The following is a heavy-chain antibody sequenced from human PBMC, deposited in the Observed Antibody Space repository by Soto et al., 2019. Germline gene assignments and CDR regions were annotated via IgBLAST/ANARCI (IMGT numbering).Heavy chain of an antibody. CDR3: ARTHWVSGTEY. Sequence: QVQLQESGPGLVKPSETLSLTCTVSGGSMTGYFWTWIRQSAGKGLEWIGHVYNSGNTDYNPSLASRINMAVDTSKREFSLKVKSVTAADTAVYYCARTHWVSGTEYWGQGTLVTVSS. D-gene: IGHD7-27*01. V-gene: IGHV4-4*07. CDR1: GGSMTGYF. J-gene: IGHJ4*02. CDR2: VYNSGNT.